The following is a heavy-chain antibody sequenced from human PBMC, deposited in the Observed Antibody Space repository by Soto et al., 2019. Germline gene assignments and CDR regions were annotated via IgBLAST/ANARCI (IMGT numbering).Heavy chain of an antibody. V-gene: IGHV3-30-3*01. Sequence: GGPLRLSCAALGFTFSSYARHWVRQAPGKGLEWVAVISYDGSNKYYADSVKGRFTISRDNSKNTLYLQMNSLRAEDTAVYYCARVPSSSDRAHFDYWGQGTLVTVSS. CDR1: GFTFSSYA. CDR2: ISYDGSNK. J-gene: IGHJ4*02. CDR3: ARVPSSSDRAHFDY. D-gene: IGHD1-26*01.